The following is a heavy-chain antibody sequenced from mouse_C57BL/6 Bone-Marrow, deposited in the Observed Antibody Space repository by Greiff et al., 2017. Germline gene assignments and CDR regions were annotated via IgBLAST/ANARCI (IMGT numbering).Heavy chain of an antibody. D-gene: IGHD2-5*01. Sequence: QVQLQQPGAELVKPGASVKMSCKASGYTFTSYWITWVKPRPGQGLEWIGDIYPGSGSTNYNEKFKSKATLTVDTSSSTAYMQLSILTSEDSAVYYCSRPYYSNYWYFEVWGTGTTVTVSS. J-gene: IGHJ1*03. CDR3: SRPYYSNYWYFEV. V-gene: IGHV1-55*01. CDR1: GYTFTSYW. CDR2: IYPGSGST.